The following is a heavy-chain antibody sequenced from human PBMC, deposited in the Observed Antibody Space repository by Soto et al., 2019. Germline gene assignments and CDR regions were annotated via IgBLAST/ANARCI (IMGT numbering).Heavy chain of an antibody. CDR2: IYWDDDK. D-gene: IGHD3-3*01. CDR1: GFSLTTSGVG. V-gene: IGHV2-5*02. Sequence: QITLNESGPAQVKPRQTLTLTCTFSGFSLTTSGVGVGWIRQSPGRAPEWLALIYWDDDKRYSPSLKSRLTITKDASNNQVVLTMADLDPADTATYYCAHRVRRTVFGLVTTTAIYFDFWGQGTPVAVSS. CDR3: AHRVRRTVFGLVTTTAIYFDF. J-gene: IGHJ4*02.